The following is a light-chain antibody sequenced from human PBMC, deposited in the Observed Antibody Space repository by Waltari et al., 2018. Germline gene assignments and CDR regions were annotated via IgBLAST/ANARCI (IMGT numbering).Light chain of an antibody. V-gene: IGKV1-27*01. CDR3: QQDYATPYS. Sequence: DIQMTQSPSSLSASVGERVTVTCRASQGISKELSWYQQKPGKAPTLLIYAASTLQTGVSSRFSGSGSGTDFTLAISSLQPEDVATYFCQQDYATPYSFGQGTKVEMK. CDR1: QGISKE. CDR2: AAS. J-gene: IGKJ2*03.